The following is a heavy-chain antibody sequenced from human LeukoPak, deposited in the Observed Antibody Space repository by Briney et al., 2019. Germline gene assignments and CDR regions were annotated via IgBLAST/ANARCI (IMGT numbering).Heavy chain of an antibody. CDR3: ARKYDPYYHGAFDI. Sequence: SGPALVKPTQTLTLTCTFSGFSLSTSGMCVSWIRQPPGKALEWLARIDWDDDKYYSTSLKTRLTISKDTSKNQVVLTMTNMDPVDTATYYCARKYDPYYHGAFDIWGQGTMVTVSS. CDR1: GFSLSTSGMC. CDR2: IDWDDDK. J-gene: IGHJ3*02. D-gene: IGHD3-10*01. V-gene: IGHV2-70*11.